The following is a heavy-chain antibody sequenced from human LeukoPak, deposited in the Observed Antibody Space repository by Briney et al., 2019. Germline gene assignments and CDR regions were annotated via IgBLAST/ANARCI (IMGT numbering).Heavy chain of an antibody. V-gene: IGHV4-4*07. D-gene: IGHD3-3*01. CDR1: GGSISSYY. Sequence: SETLSLTCTVSGGSISSYYWSWIRQPAGKGLEWIGRIYTSGSTNYNPSLKSRVTMSVDTSKYQFSLKLSSVTAADTAVYYCARDRNYDFWSGYFYWFDPWGQGTLVTVSS. CDR2: IYTSGST. CDR3: ARDRNYDFWSGYFYWFDP. J-gene: IGHJ5*02.